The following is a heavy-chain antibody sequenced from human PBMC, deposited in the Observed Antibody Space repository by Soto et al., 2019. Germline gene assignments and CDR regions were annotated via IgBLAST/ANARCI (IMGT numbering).Heavy chain of an antibody. Sequence: SETLSLTCTVSGGSISSSSYYWGWIRQPPGKGLEWIGSIYYSGSTYYNPSLKSRVTISVDTSKNQFSLKLSSVTAADTAVYYCARVVPAAKGNYYYYYMDVWGKGTTVTVSS. CDR1: GGSISSSSYY. V-gene: IGHV4-39*01. J-gene: IGHJ6*03. CDR3: ARVVPAAKGNYYYYYMDV. CDR2: IYYSGST. D-gene: IGHD2-2*01.